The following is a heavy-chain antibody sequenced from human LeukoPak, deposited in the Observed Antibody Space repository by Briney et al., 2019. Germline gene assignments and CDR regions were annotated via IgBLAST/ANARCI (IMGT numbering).Heavy chain of an antibody. CDR1: GGSFSGYY. D-gene: IGHD1-26*01. V-gene: IGHV4-34*01. J-gene: IGHJ6*02. CDR3: ARSGSYYYGMDV. Sequence: PSETLSLTCAVYGGSFSGYYWSWIRQPPGKGLEWIGEINHSGSTNYNPSLKSRVTISVDTSKNQSSLKLSSVTAADTAVYYCARSGSYYYGMDVWGQGTTVTVSS. CDR2: INHSGST.